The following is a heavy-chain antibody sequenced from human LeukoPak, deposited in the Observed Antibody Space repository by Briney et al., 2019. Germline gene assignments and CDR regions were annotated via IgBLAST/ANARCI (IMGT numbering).Heavy chain of an antibody. CDR3: ARDRDYDILTGYDVGYYFDY. V-gene: IGHV3-7*01. CDR2: IKQDGSEK. J-gene: IGHJ4*02. D-gene: IGHD3-9*01. Sequence: GGSLRLSCAASGFTVSDYFMSWVRQAPGKGLEWVANIKQDGSEKYYVDSVKGRFTISRDNAKNSLYLQMNSLRAEDTAVYYCARDRDYDILTGYDVGYYFDYWGQGTLVTVSS. CDR1: GFTVSDYF.